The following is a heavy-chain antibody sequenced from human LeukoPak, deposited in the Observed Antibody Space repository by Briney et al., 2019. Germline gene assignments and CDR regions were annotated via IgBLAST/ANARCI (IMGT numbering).Heavy chain of an antibody. CDR3: AAGILTGSDAFDI. CDR1: GHTFTSYA. Sequence: ASVKVSCKASGHTFTSYAMHWVRQAPGQRLEWMGWINAGNGNTKYSLKFQGRVTITRDTSASTAYMELSSLRSEDTAVYYCAAGILTGSDAFDIWGQGTMVTVSS. V-gene: IGHV1-3*01. D-gene: IGHD3-9*01. CDR2: INAGNGNT. J-gene: IGHJ3*02.